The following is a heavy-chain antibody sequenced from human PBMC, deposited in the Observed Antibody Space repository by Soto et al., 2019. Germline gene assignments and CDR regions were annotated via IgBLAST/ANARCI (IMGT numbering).Heavy chain of an antibody. J-gene: IGHJ3*02. D-gene: IGHD6-13*01. V-gene: IGHV3-21*01. CDR3: ASTGYSSSWYAFGI. CDR1: GFTFSSYS. Sequence: GGSLRLSCAASGFTFSSYSMNWVRQAPGKGLEWVSSISSSSSYIYYADSVKGRFTISRDNAKNSLYLQMNSLSAEDSAVYYFASTGYSSSWYAFGIWGQGTMVTVSS. CDR2: ISSSSSYI.